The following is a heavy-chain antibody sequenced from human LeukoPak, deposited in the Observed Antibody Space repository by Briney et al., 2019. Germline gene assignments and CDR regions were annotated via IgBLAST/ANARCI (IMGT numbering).Heavy chain of an antibody. CDR2: IYYSGGT. CDR3: AREMAGNWFDP. Sequence: SETLSLTCTVSGGSINSYYWSWIRQPPGKGLEWMGYIYYSGGTNYNPSLKSRVTISVDTSKNQFSLKLSSVTAADTAVYYCAREMAGNWFDPWGQGTLVTVSS. V-gene: IGHV4-59*01. CDR1: GGSINSYY. J-gene: IGHJ5*02. D-gene: IGHD6-19*01.